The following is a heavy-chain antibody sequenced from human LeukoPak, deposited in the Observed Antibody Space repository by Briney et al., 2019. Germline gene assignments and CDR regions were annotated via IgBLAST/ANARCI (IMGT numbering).Heavy chain of an antibody. Sequence: ASVKVSCKASGYTFTSYGISWVRQAPGQGLEWMGWISAYNGNTNYAQKLQGRVTMTTDTSTSTDYMELRSLRSDDTAVYYCARDRGAMVRGVIPRLDPWGQGTLVTVSS. CDR2: ISAYNGNT. CDR3: ARDRGAMVRGVIPRLDP. CDR1: GYTFTSYG. D-gene: IGHD3-10*01. J-gene: IGHJ5*02. V-gene: IGHV1-18*01.